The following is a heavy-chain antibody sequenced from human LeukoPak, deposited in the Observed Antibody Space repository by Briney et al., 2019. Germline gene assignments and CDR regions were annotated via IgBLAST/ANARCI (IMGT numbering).Heavy chain of an antibody. V-gene: IGHV5-51*01. J-gene: IGHJ4*02. D-gene: IGHD3-22*01. CDR3: ARRGSGYYYVGYFDY. CDR1: GYSFTSYR. CDR2: IYPGDSET. Sequence: GESLKISCKGSGYSFTSYRIGWVRQMPGKGLEWMGIIYPGDSETRYSPSFQGQVTISTDKSISTAYLQWSSLKASDTAMYYCARRGSGYYYVGYFDYWGQGTLVTVSS.